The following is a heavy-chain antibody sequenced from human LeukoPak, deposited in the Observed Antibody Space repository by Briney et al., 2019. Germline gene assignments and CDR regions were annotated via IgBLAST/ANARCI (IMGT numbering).Heavy chain of an antibody. V-gene: IGHV4-4*07. Sequence: SETLSLTCTVSGGSISSSCWSWIRQPAGKGLECIGRIYTSGSTNYNPSLKSRVTMSVDTSKNQFSLKLSSVTAADTAVYYCAGRYCSSTSCSYYYYYYMDVWGKGTTVTVSS. CDR1: GGSISSSC. D-gene: IGHD2-2*01. CDR2: IYTSGST. J-gene: IGHJ6*03. CDR3: AGRYCSSTSCSYYYYYYMDV.